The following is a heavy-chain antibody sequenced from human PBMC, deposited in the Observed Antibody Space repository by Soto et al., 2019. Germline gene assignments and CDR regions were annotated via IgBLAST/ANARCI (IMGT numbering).Heavy chain of an antibody. CDR3: AKGDGFILAV. D-gene: IGHD1-26*01. J-gene: IGHJ6*02. CDR1: GFTVNSNY. Sequence: EVQVLATGGGLIQPGGSLRLSCAASGFTVNSNYMSWVRQAPGEGLQWVSITNTGGTTHYADSVKGRFTVSRDNSKNTLYLQMNSLRAEDTAVYYCAKGDGFILAVWGQGTTVSVSS. V-gene: IGHV3-53*02. CDR2: TNTGGTT.